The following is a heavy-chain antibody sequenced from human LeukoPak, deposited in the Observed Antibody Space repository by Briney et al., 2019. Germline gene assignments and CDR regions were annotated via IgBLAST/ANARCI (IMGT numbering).Heavy chain of an antibody. CDR3: AKVGDRITVVTHFDY. D-gene: IGHD4-23*01. CDR2: ISWNSGSI. V-gene: IGHV3-9*01. CDR1: GFTFDDYA. J-gene: IGHJ4*02. Sequence: PGGSLRLSCAASGFTFDDYAMHWVRRAPGKGLEWVSGISWNSGSIGYADSVKGRFTISRDNAKNSLYLQMNSLRAEDTALYYCAKVGDRITVVTHFDYWGQGTLVTVSS.